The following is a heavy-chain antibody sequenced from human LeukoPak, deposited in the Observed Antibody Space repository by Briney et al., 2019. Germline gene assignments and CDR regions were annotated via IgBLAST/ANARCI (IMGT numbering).Heavy chain of an antibody. D-gene: IGHD6-19*01. CDR3: ATGYSAWSFGY. J-gene: IGHJ4*02. CDR2: ISYDGSNK. V-gene: IGHV3-30-3*01. Sequence: PGRSLRLSCAASGVTFSSYAMYWVRQAPGKGLDWVAVISYDGSNKYYADSAKGRFTISRDNSKNTLYLQMNSLRAEDTAMYFCATGYSAWSFGYWGQGTLVTVSS. CDR1: GVTFSSYA.